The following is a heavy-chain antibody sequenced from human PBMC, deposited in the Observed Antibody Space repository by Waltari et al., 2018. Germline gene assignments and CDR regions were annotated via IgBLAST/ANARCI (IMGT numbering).Heavy chain of an antibody. D-gene: IGHD3-3*01. CDR2: ISGSGSTP. J-gene: IGHJ5*01. CDR1: GFSFSGYA. CDR3: AKAIKGYNSAWFDY. V-gene: IGHV3-23*01. Sequence: EVQLLESGGGLVQPGGSLRLSCAASGFSFSGYAMNWVRQAPGKGLEWFSAISGSGSTPFYADSVKGRFTISRDNSKNTVFLQMNSLRAEETAVYYCAKAIKGYNSAWFDYWGQGTLVTVSS.